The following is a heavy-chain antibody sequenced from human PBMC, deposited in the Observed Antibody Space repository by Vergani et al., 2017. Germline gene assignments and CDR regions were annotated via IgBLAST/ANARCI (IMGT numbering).Heavy chain of an antibody. CDR2: IKGKTDGGTR. J-gene: IGHJ4*02. CDR3: TAGTGRSDFDY. CDR1: GFTFTSYG. D-gene: IGHD2-15*01. Sequence: EVQLLESGGGLVQPGESLRLSCTVSGFTFTSYGISWVRQAPGKGLEWVGRIKGKTDGGTRDFAAPVKGRFSISRDDSKTTVYLQMNSLRTEDTAVYFCTAGTGRSDFDYWGQGTLVTVSS. V-gene: IGHV3-15*01.